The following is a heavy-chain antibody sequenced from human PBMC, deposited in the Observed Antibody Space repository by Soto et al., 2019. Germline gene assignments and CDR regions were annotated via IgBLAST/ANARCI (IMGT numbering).Heavy chain of an antibody. D-gene: IGHD5-18*01. Sequence: GGSLRLSCAASGFTFSSYAMHWVRQAPGKGLEWVAVISYDGSNKYYADSVKGRFTISRDNSKNTLYLQMNSLRAEDTAVYYCARDRYSYDTSDGFDPWGQGTLVTVSS. V-gene: IGHV3-30-3*01. CDR1: GFTFSSYA. J-gene: IGHJ5*02. CDR3: ARDRYSYDTSDGFDP. CDR2: ISYDGSNK.